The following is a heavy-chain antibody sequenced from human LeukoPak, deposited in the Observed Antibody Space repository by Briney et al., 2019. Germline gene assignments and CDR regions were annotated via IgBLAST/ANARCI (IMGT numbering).Heavy chain of an antibody. CDR3: ARGPRNDP. V-gene: IGHV1-8*01. CDR1: GYPFTTCE. D-gene: IGHD1-14*01. CDR2: VHPNSGNT. Sequence: ASVKVSCKTSGYPFTTCEINWVRQAAGQGLEWMGWVHPNSGNTAYAQKFQGRVTMTRDTSISTTYMELSGLRSDDTAVYFCARGPRNDPWGQGTLVTASS. J-gene: IGHJ5*02.